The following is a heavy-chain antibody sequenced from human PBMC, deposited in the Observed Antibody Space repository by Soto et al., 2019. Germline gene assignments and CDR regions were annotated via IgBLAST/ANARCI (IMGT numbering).Heavy chain of an antibody. CDR3: ARGGHVVVGTAALDY. V-gene: IGHV1-46*01. CDR1: GDTFTDYY. J-gene: IGHJ4*02. CDR2: VNPSGGHT. Sequence: QVQLVQSGAEVKKPGASVKVSCKASGDTFTDYYIHWVRQAPGQGLEWMGTVNPSGGHTTYAQHCLGRMSMASDTSPSTLYMELTSLTSEVTAVYYCARGGHVVVGTAALDYGGQGNLVTVSS. D-gene: IGHD2-21*02.